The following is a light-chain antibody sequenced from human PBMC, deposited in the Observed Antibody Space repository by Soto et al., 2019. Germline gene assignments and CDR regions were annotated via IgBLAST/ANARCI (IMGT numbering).Light chain of an antibody. J-gene: IGKJ2*01. CDR3: QQYGDWPPET. CDR1: QSVSRN. Sequence: EVVLTQSPATLSVSQGDRATLSCRASQSVSRNLAWYQQKPGQAPRLLIYCASTRATGVPARFSGSGSATEFTLSISSLQSEDVAVYYCQQYGDWPPETFGQGTKLEI. CDR2: CAS. V-gene: IGKV3-15*01.